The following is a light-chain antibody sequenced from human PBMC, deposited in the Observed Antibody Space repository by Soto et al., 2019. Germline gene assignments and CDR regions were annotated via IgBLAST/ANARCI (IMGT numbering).Light chain of an antibody. CDR2: GAS. V-gene: IGKV3-15*01. Sequence: EIVLTQSPGTLSVSPGESATVSCRASQSVSSNLAWYQQKPGQPPRLLIYGASTRATGLPARFSGSGSGTDFTLTISSLQSEDFAVYYCQQYNNWPPITFGQGTQLEIK. CDR3: QQYNNWPPIT. J-gene: IGKJ5*01. CDR1: QSVSSN.